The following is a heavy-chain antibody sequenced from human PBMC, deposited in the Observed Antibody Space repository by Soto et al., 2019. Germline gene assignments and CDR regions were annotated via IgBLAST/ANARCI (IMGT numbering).Heavy chain of an antibody. D-gene: IGHD6-13*01. V-gene: IGHV4-39*01. CDR1: GGSISSSSYY. Sequence: TSETLSLTYTVSGGSISSSSYYWGWIRQPPGKGLEWIGSIYYSGSTYYNPSLKSRVTISVDTSKNQFSLKLSSVTAADTAVYYCASPKIAIYNWFDPWGQGTLVTVSS. J-gene: IGHJ5*02. CDR3: ASPKIAIYNWFDP. CDR2: IYYSGST.